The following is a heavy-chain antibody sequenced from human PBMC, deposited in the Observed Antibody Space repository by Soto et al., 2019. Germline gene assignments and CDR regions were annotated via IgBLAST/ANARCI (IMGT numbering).Heavy chain of an antibody. J-gene: IGHJ4*02. CDR3: ARVGEQWLDHYYFDY. D-gene: IGHD6-19*01. CDR1: GFTFSSYW. V-gene: IGHV3-74*01. Sequence: GGSLRLSCAASGFTFSSYWMHWVRQAPGKGLVWASRINSDGSSTSYADSVKGRFTISRDNAKNTLYLQMNSLRAEDTAVYYCARVGEQWLDHYYFDYWGQGTLVTVSS. CDR2: INSDGSST.